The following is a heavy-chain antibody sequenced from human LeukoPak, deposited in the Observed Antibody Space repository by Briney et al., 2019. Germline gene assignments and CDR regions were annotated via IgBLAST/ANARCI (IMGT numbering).Heavy chain of an antibody. CDR3: ARDKGSYFDY. D-gene: IGHD2-15*01. Sequence: GGSLRLSCAASGFPLSSYSINWFRQAPGKGLEWVAYISASGSNIYYVDSVKGRFTVSRDNPKSSLFLQMNSPRAEDTAVYYCARDKGSYFDYWGQGALVTVSS. CDR1: GFPLSSYS. V-gene: IGHV3-48*01. J-gene: IGHJ4*02. CDR2: ISASGSNI.